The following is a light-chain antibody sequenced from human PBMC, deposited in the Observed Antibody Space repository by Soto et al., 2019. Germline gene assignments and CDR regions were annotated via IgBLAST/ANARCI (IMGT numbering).Light chain of an antibody. CDR1: QSISNW. J-gene: IGKJ1*01. CDR3: QQYNSYSPT. Sequence: DIQLTQSPSTLPASPGDRVTITCRASQSISNWLAWYHQKPGTAPKLLIYHASTLESGVPSRFSGSGSGTEFTLTMSSLQPDDFATYYCQQYNSYSPTFGQGTKVDIK. CDR2: HAS. V-gene: IGKV1-5*01.